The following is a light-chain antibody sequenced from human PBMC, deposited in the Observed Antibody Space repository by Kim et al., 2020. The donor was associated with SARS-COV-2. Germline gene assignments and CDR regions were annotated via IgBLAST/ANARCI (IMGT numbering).Light chain of an antibody. Sequence: SYELTQPPAVSVSPGQTATITCSGDVLGDQYTSWYQQQPGQSPVLVIYQDSKRPSGIPARFSGYSSGTRATLTISGTQAMDEADYYCQTWHSDTAIFGGGTQLTVL. CDR1: VLGDQY. V-gene: IGLV3-1*01. J-gene: IGLJ2*01. CDR3: QTWHSDTAI. CDR2: QDS.